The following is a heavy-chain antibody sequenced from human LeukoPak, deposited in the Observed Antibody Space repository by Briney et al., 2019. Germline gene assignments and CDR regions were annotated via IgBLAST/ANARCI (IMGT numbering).Heavy chain of an antibody. Sequence: SETLSLTCTVSGGSISGSISNYYWTWIRQPAGRGLEWIGRIYTSGTTNYNPSLKSRVTMSIDTSKNQFSLKLNSVTAADTAVYYCARDNYDYGDYYFDYWGQGTLVTVSS. CDR2: IYTSGTT. D-gene: IGHD4-17*01. CDR1: GGSISGSISNYY. CDR3: ARDNYDYGDYYFDY. V-gene: IGHV4-4*07. J-gene: IGHJ4*02.